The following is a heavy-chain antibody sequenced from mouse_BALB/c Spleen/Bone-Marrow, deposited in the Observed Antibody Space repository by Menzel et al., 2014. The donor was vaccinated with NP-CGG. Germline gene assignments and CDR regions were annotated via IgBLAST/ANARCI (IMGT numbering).Heavy chain of an antibody. CDR3: ARDMGGLLFDY. Sequence: EVKLVESGGGLVQPGGSLRLSCATSGFTFTDYYMNWVRQPPGKALAWLGFIRNTAYSYTTEYSASVKGRFTISRDNSQSILYLQMNTLRAEDSATYYCARDMGGLLFDYWGQGTTLTVSS. CDR2: IRNTAYSYTT. D-gene: IGHD2-3*01. V-gene: IGHV7-3*02. J-gene: IGHJ2*01. CDR1: GFTFTDYY.